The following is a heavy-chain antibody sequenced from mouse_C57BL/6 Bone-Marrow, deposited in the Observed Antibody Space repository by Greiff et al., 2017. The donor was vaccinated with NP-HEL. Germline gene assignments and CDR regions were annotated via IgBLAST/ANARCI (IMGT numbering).Heavy chain of an antibody. D-gene: IGHD2-2*01. CDR3: AGFYGYDVGYFDV. J-gene: IGHJ1*03. V-gene: IGHV1-54*01. CDR2: INPGSGGT. CDR1: GYAFTNYL. Sequence: QVQLQQSGAELVRLGTSVKVSCKASGYAFTNYLIEWVKQRPGQGLEWIGVINPGSGGTNYNEKFKGKATLTADKSSSTAYMQLSSLTSEDSAVYFCAGFYGYDVGYFDVWGTGTTVTVSS.